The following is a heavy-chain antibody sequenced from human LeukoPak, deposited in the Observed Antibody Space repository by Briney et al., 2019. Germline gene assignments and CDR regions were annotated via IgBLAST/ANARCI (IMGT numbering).Heavy chain of an antibody. CDR2: IRSKANSYAT. CDR1: GFXFSGSA. D-gene: IGHD3-9*01. V-gene: IGHV3-73*01. Sequence: GGSLRLSCAASGFXFSGSAIHWVRQASGKGLEWVGRIRSKANSYATAYAASVKGRFTISRDDSKNTAYLQMNSLKTEDTAVYYCTRHREYYDILTGYYMGNDYWGQGTLVTVSS. J-gene: IGHJ4*02. CDR3: TRHREYYDILTGYYMGNDY.